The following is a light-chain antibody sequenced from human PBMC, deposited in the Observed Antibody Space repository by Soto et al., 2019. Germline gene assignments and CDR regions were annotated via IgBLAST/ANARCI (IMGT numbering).Light chain of an antibody. CDR3: QQSYSTPQT. J-gene: IGKJ1*01. CDR2: AAS. Sequence: DLQMTRSPSSLSTSVGDRVTITCRASQSISSYLNWYQQKPGKAPKLLIYAASSLQSGVPSRFSGSGSGTDFTLTISSLQPEDFATYYCQQSYSTPQTFGQGTKV. CDR1: QSISSY. V-gene: IGKV1-39*01.